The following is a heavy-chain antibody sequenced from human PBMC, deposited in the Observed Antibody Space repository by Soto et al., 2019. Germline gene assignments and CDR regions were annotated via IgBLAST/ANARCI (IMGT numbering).Heavy chain of an antibody. CDR2: ISSSSSYI. J-gene: IGHJ3*02. CDR3: ARRGSMAFDI. V-gene: IGHV3-21*01. Sequence: PWGSLRLSCAASGFAFISYIINFFRQAPFKWLEWVSSISSSSSYIYYADSVKGRFTISRDNAKNSLYLQMNSLRAEDTAVYYCARRGSMAFDICGQRTMVTVSS. CDR1: GFAFISYI.